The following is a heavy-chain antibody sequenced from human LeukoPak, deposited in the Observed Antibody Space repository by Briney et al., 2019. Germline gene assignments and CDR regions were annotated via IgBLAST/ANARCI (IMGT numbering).Heavy chain of an antibody. CDR3: ARDPYRFAFDI. D-gene: IGHD1-26*01. V-gene: IGHV3-7*03. Sequence: GGSLRLSCAASGFIFSTIYMSWVRQPPGQGLEWVANINVDGTAEYYVDSVKGRFTISRDNAKNSLYLQMNSLRAEDTAVYYCARDPYRFAFDIWGQGTVVLVSS. CDR2: INVDGTAE. J-gene: IGHJ3*02. CDR1: GFIFSTIY.